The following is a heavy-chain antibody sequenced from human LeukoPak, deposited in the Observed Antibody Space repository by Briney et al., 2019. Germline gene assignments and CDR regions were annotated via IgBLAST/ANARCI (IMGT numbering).Heavy chain of an antibody. J-gene: IGHJ4*02. V-gene: IGHV3-21*01. CDR3: ARDRYSSSWYYFIGDRFEFDY. CDR2: ISSSSSLI. Sequence: GGSLRLSCAASGFTFSSYSMNWVRQAPGKGLEWVSSISSSSSLIYYADSVKGRFTISRDNAKNSLYLQMNSLRAEDTAVYYCARDRYSSSWYYFIGDRFEFDYWGQGTLVTVSS. D-gene: IGHD6-13*01. CDR1: GFTFSSYS.